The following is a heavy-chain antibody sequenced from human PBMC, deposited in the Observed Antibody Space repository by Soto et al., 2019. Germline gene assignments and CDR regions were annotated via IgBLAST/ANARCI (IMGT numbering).Heavy chain of an antibody. CDR2: FDPEDGET. D-gene: IGHD3-22*01. V-gene: IGHV1-24*01. CDR1: GYTLTELS. CDR3: ATGYYDSSGLLRDY. Sequence: ASVKVSCKVSGYTLTELSMHWVRQAPGKGLEWMGGFDPEDGETIYAQKFQGRVTMTEDTSTDTAYMELSSLRSEDTAVYYCATGYYDSSGLLRDYWGQGTLVTVSS. J-gene: IGHJ4*02.